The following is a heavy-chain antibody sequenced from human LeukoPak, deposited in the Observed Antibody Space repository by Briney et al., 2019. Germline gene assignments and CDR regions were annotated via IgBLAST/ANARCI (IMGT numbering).Heavy chain of an antibody. J-gene: IGHJ4*02. CDR1: VYTFTSNG. CDR3: ASPDPHYYDNRGYYYGFDF. D-gene: IGHD3-22*01. Sequence: SVKVSCKASVYTFTSNGISWVRQAPRQGLEWMGGIIPIFGTANHAQKFQGRVTITADESTSTAYLELSSLRSEDTAVYYCASPDPHYYDNRGYYYGFDFWGEGTLVTVSS. V-gene: IGHV1-69*13. CDR2: IIPIFGTA.